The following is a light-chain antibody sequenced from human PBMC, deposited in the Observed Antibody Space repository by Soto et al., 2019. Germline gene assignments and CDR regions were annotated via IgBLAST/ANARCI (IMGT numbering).Light chain of an antibody. V-gene: IGKV1-5*03. J-gene: IGKJ4*01. CDR2: KAS. CDR3: QQYISYPFT. Sequence: DIQMTQSPSTLSASVGDRVTITCRACQSISRWLAWYQQKPGKAPNLLIYKASSLESGVPSRFSGSGSGTEFTLTISRLQPDDLATYYCQQYISYPFTFGLGPQVEI. CDR1: QSISRW.